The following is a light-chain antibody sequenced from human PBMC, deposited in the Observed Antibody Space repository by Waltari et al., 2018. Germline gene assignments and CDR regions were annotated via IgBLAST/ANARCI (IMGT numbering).Light chain of an antibody. CDR3: ASWDDSHYV. Sequence: QSVLTQPPSASETPGQRVTISCSGSNSNLGSNYLYWYQQLPGTAPKLLIYRDNHQPLGVHDRFSASKSGTSASLAISGLRSEDEAVYYCASWDDSHYVFGTGTQVTVL. J-gene: IGLJ1*01. CDR2: RDN. V-gene: IGLV1-47*01. CDR1: NSNLGSNY.